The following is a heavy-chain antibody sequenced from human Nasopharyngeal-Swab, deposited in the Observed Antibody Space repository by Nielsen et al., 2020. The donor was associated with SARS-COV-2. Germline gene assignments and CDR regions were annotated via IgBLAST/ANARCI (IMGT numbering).Heavy chain of an antibody. CDR1: GYTLTELS. CDR3: ATGPAVAGTSNWFDP. V-gene: IGHV1-24*01. D-gene: IGHD6-19*01. J-gene: IGHJ5*02. CDR2: FDPEDGET. Sequence: ASVKVSCKVSGYTLTELSMHWVRQAPGKGLEWMGGFDPEDGETIYAQKFQGSVTMTEDTSTDTAYMELSSLRSEDTAVYYCATGPAVAGTSNWFDPWGQGTLVTVSS.